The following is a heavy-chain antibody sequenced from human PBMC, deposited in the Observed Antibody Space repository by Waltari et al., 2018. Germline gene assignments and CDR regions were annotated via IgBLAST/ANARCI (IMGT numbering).Heavy chain of an antibody. CDR1: GGSISSSNW. V-gene: IGHV4-4*02. CDR3: ARATTVTRAYYYGMDV. J-gene: IGHJ6*02. Sequence: QVQLQESGTGLVKPSGPLYLTCAVSGGSISSSNWRMWFRQSPGKGVEWIGELYHSGSTNYNPSLKSRVTISVDKSKNQFSLKLSSVTAADTAVYYCARATTVTRAYYYGMDVWGQGTTVTVSS. D-gene: IGHD4-17*01. CDR2: LYHSGST.